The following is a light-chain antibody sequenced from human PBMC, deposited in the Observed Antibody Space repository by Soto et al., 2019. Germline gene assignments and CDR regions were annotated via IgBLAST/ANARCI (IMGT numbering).Light chain of an antibody. CDR3: QQRSNWPPIP. CDR2: GAS. CDR1: QSVSSSY. V-gene: IGKV3D-20*02. J-gene: IGKJ5*01. Sequence: IMLSQSAGTLSLSQGERATVSCRASQSVSSSYLAWYQQKPGQAPRLLIYGASSRATGIPARFSGSGSGTDFTLTISSLEPEDFAVYYCQQRSNWPPIPFGQGT.